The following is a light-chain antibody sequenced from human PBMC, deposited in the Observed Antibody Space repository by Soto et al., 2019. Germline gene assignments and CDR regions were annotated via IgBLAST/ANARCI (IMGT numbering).Light chain of an antibody. CDR1: QSVSSSY. Sequence: EIVLTQSPGTLSLSPGERATLSCRASQSVSSSYLAWYQQKPGQAPRLLIYGASSRATGIPDRFSGSGSGTDFTLTISRLGPEDFAVYYCQQYGSSPLITFGHGTRLEIK. J-gene: IGKJ5*01. CDR2: GAS. CDR3: QQYGSSPLIT. V-gene: IGKV3-20*01.